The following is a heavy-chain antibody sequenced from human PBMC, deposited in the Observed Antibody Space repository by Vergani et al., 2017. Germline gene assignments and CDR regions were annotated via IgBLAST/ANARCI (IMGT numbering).Heavy chain of an antibody. CDR1: GFMFNYFG. J-gene: IGHJ4*02. D-gene: IGHD3-10*01. Sequence: VQLVESGGGVVQPGGSLRLSCAASGFMFNYFGMHWVRQAPGKGLEWVSGISGSGASAYYTDSVKGRFTISRDNSKNMLFLQMNNLRTEDTAIYYCAKQCFVSGNYLFVYWGQGTLVTVSS. CDR3: AKQCFVSGNYLFVY. V-gene: IGHV3-23*04. CDR2: ISGSGASA.